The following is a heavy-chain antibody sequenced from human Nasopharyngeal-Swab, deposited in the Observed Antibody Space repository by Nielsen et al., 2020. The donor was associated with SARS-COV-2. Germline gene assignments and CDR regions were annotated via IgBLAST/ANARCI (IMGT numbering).Heavy chain of an antibody. CDR1: GGSFSGYY. Sequence: SQTRSLTGAVYGGSFSGYYWSWIRQPPGKGLEWIGEINHSGSTNYNPSLKSRVTISVDTSKNQFSLKLSSVTAADTALYYCARGPVVAYCGGDCYSEVILPGFDYWGQGTLVTVSS. CDR3: ARGPVVAYCGGDCYSEVILPGFDY. D-gene: IGHD2-21*02. J-gene: IGHJ4*02. CDR2: INHSGST. V-gene: IGHV4-34*01.